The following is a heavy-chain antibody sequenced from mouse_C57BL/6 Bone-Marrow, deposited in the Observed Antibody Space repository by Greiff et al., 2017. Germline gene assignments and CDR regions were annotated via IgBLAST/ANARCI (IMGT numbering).Heavy chain of an antibody. V-gene: IGHV5-6*01. CDR1: GFTFSSYG. D-gene: IGHD3-1*01. Sequence: VTLVESGGDLVKPGGSLKLSCAASGFTFSSYGMSWVRQTPDKRLEWVATISSGGSYTYYPDSVKGRFTISIDNAKNTLYLKMSSLKSEDTAMYYCARQGLRVAYWGQGTLVTVSA. J-gene: IGHJ3*01. CDR3: ARQGLRVAY. CDR2: ISSGGSYT.